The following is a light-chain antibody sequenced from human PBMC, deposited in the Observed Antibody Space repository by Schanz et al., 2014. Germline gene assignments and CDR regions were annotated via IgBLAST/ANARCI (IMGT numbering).Light chain of an antibody. CDR2: DVS. CDR3: CSYAGSYTVV. V-gene: IGLV2-11*01. J-gene: IGLJ2*01. Sequence: QSALTQPASVSGSPGQSITISCTGTISDVGGYNYVSWYQQHPGTAPKLMIYDVSKRPSGVPDRFSGSKSGNTASLTISGFQGEDAADYYCCSYAGSYTVVFGGGTKLIVL. CDR1: ISDVGGYNY.